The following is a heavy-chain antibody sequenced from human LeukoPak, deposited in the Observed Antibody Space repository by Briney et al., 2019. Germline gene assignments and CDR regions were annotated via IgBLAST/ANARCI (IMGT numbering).Heavy chain of an antibody. V-gene: IGHV4-39*01. Sequence: SETLSLTCTVSGGSISSSNYYWGWIRQPPGKGLEWIGTIYYSGSTYYNPSLKSRITISVDTSKNQFSLKMRSVTAADTAVYYCARPTSKLGSFDXXGXXTLXTV. CDR2: IYYSGST. D-gene: IGHD2/OR15-2a*01. CDR3: ARPTSKLGSFDX. CDR1: GGSISSSNYY. J-gene: IGHJ4*01.